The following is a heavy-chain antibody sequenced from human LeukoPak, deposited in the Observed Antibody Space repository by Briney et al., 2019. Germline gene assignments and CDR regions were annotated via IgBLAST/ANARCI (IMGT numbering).Heavy chain of an antibody. V-gene: IGHV3-9*01. D-gene: IGHD3-3*01. CDR3: ASGRSGYRYYYYYYMDV. J-gene: IGHJ6*03. Sequence: PGRSLRLSCAASGFTFDDYAMHWVRQAPGKGLEWVSGISWNSGNIGYADSVKGRFTISRDNAKNSLYLQMNSLRAEDTAVYYCASGRSGYRYYYYYYMDVWGKGTTVTVSS. CDR2: ISWNSGNI. CDR1: GFTFDDYA.